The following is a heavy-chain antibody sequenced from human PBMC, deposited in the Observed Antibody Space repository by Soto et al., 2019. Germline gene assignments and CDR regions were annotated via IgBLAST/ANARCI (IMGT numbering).Heavy chain of an antibody. CDR2: ISHDGSEK. J-gene: IGHJ6*02. D-gene: IGHD6-13*01. V-gene: IGHV3-30-3*01. CDR1: RFTFSSYA. CDR3: ARAAAYFYHYYYAMDV. Sequence: QVQLVASGGGVVQPGKSLRLSCAASRFTFSSYAMDWVRQAPGKGLEWVAVISHDGSEKYYGDSVKGRFTISRDNPKNTVYLQMNSLRPEETAVYYCARAAAYFYHYYYAMDVWGQGTAVTVSS.